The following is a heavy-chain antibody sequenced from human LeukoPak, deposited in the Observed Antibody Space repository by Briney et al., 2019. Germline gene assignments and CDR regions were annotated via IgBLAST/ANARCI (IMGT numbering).Heavy chain of an antibody. CDR3: ARARYYYDSSGYGYFDL. D-gene: IGHD3-22*01. J-gene: IGHJ2*01. Sequence: GASVKVSCKASGGTFSSYAISWVRQAPGQGLEWMGGIIPIFGTANHAQKFQGRVTITADESTSTAYMELSSLRSEDTAVYYCARARYYYDSSGYGYFDLWGRGTLVTVSS. V-gene: IGHV1-69*13. CDR2: IIPIFGTA. CDR1: GGTFSSYA.